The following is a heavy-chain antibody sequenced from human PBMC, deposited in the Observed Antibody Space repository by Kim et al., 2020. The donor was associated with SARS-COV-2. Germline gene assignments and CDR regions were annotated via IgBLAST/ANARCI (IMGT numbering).Heavy chain of an antibody. D-gene: IGHD2-21*01. J-gene: IGHJ4*02. CDR3: ATYQD. Sequence: SGTGVSTYYAASVKGRFTTSRDNSKSTLYLQMNSRRAEDTAIYYCATYQDWGQGTLVTVSS. CDR2: SGTGVST. V-gene: IGHV3-23*01.